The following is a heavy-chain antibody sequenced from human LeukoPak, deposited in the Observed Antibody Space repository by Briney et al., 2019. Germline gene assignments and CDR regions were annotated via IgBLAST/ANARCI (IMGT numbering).Heavy chain of an antibody. Sequence: PSETLSLTCTVSGGSISYFYWTWIRQPAGKGLEWIGRIFTSGSTNYNPSLKNRVTMSVDTSKSQFSLKLNSVTAADTAVYYCARGRYGSGSYFFDYWGQGTLVTVSS. CDR2: IFTSGST. D-gene: IGHD3-10*01. V-gene: IGHV4-4*07. J-gene: IGHJ4*02. CDR3: ARGRYGSGSYFFDY. CDR1: GGSISYFY.